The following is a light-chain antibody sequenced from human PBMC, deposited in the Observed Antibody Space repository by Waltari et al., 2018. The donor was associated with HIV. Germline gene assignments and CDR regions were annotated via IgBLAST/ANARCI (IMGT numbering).Light chain of an antibody. CDR1: QSVGSN. Sequence: EIVLTQSPATLFVSPGESAPPLCRASQSVGSNLAWYQQKPDQAPRLLINGASTRATGVPARFSGSGSGTEFTLTITSLQSEDFAVYYCQQYSKWPPGYTFGQGTKV. CDR3: QQYSKWPPGYT. V-gene: IGKV3-15*01. J-gene: IGKJ2*01. CDR2: GAS.